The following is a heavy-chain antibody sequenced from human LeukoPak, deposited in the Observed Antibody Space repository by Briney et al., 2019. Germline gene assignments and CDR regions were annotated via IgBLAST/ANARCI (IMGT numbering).Heavy chain of an antibody. Sequence: SDTLSLTCAVSGGSLSSISYYWGWIRQPPGKGLELNGSIYYSGSPYYKPSVQSRVTMSVDTSKNQFSLKLSSVSPADPPVHYYARHGVAYYGSGYGMAVWGQGKTVTVSS. CDR3: ARHGVAYYGSGYGMAV. V-gene: IGHV4-39*01. D-gene: IGHD3-10*01. J-gene: IGHJ6*02. CDR1: GGSLSSISYY. CDR2: IYYSGSP.